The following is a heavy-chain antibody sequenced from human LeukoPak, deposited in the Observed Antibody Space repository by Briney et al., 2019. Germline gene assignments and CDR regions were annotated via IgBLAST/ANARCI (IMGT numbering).Heavy chain of an antibody. Sequence: SETLSLTCAVYGGSFGGYYWSWIRQPPGKGLEWIGEINHSGSTNYNPSLKSRVTISVDTSKNQFSLKLSSVTAADTAVYYCARVRIFGVVTDYWGQGTLVTVSS. CDR2: INHSGST. D-gene: IGHD3-3*02. J-gene: IGHJ4*02. V-gene: IGHV4-34*01. CDR3: ARVRIFGVVTDY. CDR1: GGSFGGYY.